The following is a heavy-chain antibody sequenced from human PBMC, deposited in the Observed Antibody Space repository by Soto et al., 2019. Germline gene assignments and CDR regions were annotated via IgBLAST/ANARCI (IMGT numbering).Heavy chain of an antibody. Sequence: SVKVSCKASGYTFTNYYVQWVRQAPGQGLEWMGVIHPDGGHTTYSQKFQDRVTMTRDTFTSTIYMELSSLRSEDTAVYYCARGDNDYWGQGTLVTVSS. J-gene: IGHJ4*02. CDR1: GYTFTNYY. CDR2: IHPDGGHT. CDR3: ARGDNDY. V-gene: IGHV1-46*01.